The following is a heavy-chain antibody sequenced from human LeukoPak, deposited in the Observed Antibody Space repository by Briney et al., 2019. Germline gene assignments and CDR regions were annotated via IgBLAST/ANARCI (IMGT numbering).Heavy chain of an antibody. J-gene: IGHJ4*02. CDR2: INHSGST. Sequence: PSETLSLTCAVYGGSFSGHYWSWIRQPPGKGLEWIGEINHSGSTNYNPSLKSRVTISVDTSKNQFSLKLSSVTAADTAVYYCARGLYYYGSGSQKSYFDYWGQGTLVTVSS. V-gene: IGHV4-34*01. CDR3: ARGLYYYGSGSQKSYFDY. D-gene: IGHD3-10*01. CDR1: GGSFSGHY.